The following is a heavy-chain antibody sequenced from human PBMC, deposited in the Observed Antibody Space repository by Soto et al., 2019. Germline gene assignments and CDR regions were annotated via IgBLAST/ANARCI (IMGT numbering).Heavy chain of an antibody. CDR1: GFTLSSFW. CDR2: IKEDGHEG. Sequence: EVQLVESGGGLVQPGGSLRLSCATSGFTLSSFWMSWVRQAPGKGLEWVATIKEDGHEGFYVDSVRGRFTTSRDNAENSVFLQMNNLRVEDTAVYYCARVQSNGYFYYWGQGTLVTVSS. V-gene: IGHV3-7*03. J-gene: IGHJ4*02. D-gene: IGHD2-8*01. CDR3: ARVQSNGYFYY.